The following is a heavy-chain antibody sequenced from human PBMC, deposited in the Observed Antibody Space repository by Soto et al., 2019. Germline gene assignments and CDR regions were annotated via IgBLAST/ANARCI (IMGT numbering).Heavy chain of an antibody. D-gene: IGHD3-22*01. CDR2: IKEDGSEK. J-gene: IGHJ4*02. Sequence: PGGSLRLSCVVSGFTFSSYWMSWVRQAPGKGLEWVANIKEDGSEKKYVDSVKGRFTISRDNAKNSLYLQMNSLRAEDTAVYYCARASWDSSGFYPYYFDHWGQGTLVTVSS. CDR1: GFTFSSYW. V-gene: IGHV3-7*01. CDR3: ARASWDSSGFYPYYFDH.